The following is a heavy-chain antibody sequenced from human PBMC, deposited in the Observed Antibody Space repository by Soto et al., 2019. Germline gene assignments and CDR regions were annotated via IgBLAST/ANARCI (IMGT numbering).Heavy chain of an antibody. Sequence: SETLSLTCTVSGGSISSGGYYWSWIRQHPGKCLEWIGYIYYSGSTYYNPSLKSRVTISVDTSKDQFSLKLSSVTAADTAVYYCARADGVRTGKWLSTAVGAFDIWGQGPMMTV. J-gene: IGHJ3*02. V-gene: IGHV4-31*03. CDR3: ARADGVRTGKWLSTAVGAFDI. CDR2: IYYSGST. CDR1: GGSISSGGYY. D-gene: IGHD5-12*01.